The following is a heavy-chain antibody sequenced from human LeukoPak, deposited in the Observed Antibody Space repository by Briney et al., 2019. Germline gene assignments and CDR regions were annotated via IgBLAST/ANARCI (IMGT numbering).Heavy chain of an antibody. J-gene: IGHJ4*02. V-gene: IGHV1-2*02. Sequence: GASVKVSCKASGYTFTGYYMHWVRQAPGQGLEWMGWINPNSGGTNYAQKFQGRVTMTRDTSISTAYMELSRLTSDDTAVFYCARDAYYGSGSYPYWGQGTLVTVSS. CDR1: GYTFTGYY. CDR2: INPNSGGT. D-gene: IGHD3-10*01. CDR3: ARDAYYGSGSYPY.